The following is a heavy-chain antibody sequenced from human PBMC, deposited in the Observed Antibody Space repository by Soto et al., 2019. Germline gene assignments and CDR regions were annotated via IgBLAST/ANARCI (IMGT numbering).Heavy chain of an antibody. V-gene: IGHV3-74*01. Sequence: EVQLMESGGGLVQPGGSLRLSCAASGFTFSSYWMHWVRQAPGKGLVWVSRINSDGSITTYADSVKGRFTISRDNAKNTLYLQVNSLRVEDTAVYYCARVKVSAYYCDYWGQGTLVTVSS. D-gene: IGHD2-8*01. CDR2: INSDGSIT. CDR1: GFTFSSYW. CDR3: ARVKVSAYYCDY. J-gene: IGHJ4*02.